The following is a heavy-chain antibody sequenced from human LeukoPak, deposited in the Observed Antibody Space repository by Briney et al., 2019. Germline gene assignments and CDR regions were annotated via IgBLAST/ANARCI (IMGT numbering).Heavy chain of an antibody. Sequence: RRASVKVSCKASGYTFTSYDINWVRQATGQGLEWMGWMNPNSGNTGYAQKFQGRVTITRNTSISTAYMELSSLRSEDTAVYYCARGVGSGWDFDYWGQGTLVTVSS. J-gene: IGHJ4*02. CDR3: ARGVGSGWDFDY. D-gene: IGHD6-19*01. V-gene: IGHV1-8*03. CDR1: GYTFTSYD. CDR2: MNPNSGNT.